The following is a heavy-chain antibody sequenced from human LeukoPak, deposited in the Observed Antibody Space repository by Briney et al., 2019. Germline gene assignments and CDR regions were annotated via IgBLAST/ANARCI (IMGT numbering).Heavy chain of an antibody. CDR1: GHIFTSYW. CDR2: VYFSDSTT. D-gene: IGHD1-26*01. Sequence: GESLKISCKGFGHIFTSYWIAWVRQMPGKGLEWMGIVYFSDSTTRYSPSFQGQVTLSADKSISTAYLQWSSLRASDTAMYYCATYRPGAPLDYWGQGTLVTVSS. J-gene: IGHJ4*02. V-gene: IGHV5-51*01. CDR3: ATYRPGAPLDY.